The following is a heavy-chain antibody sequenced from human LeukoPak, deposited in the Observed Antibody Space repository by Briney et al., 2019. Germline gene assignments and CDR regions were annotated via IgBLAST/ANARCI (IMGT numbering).Heavy chain of an antibody. CDR3: AKGAGRGAGRGHYYMDV. V-gene: IGHV3-30-3*01. D-gene: IGHD6-19*01. Sequence: PGRSLRLSCAASGFTFSSYAMHWVRQAPGKGLEWVAVISYDGSNKYYADSVKGRFTISRDNSKNTLYLQMNSLRAEDTAVYYCAKGAGRGAGRGHYYMDVWGKGTTVTVSS. J-gene: IGHJ6*03. CDR1: GFTFSSYA. CDR2: ISYDGSNK.